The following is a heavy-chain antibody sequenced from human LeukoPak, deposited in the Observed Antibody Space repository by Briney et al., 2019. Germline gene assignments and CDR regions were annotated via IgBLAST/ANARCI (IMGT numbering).Heavy chain of an antibody. CDR1: GYSFTNFD. CDR3: ARGPQWRGDYYYMDV. CDR2: MNPNSGKK. J-gene: IGHJ6*03. Sequence: ASVKVSCKASGYSFTNFDINWVRQAPGQGLEWMGWMNPNSGKKGYAQKFQGRVTMTMNTSITTAYMELSSLRSEDTAVYYCARGPQWRGDYYYMDVWGRGTTVTVSS. V-gene: IGHV1-8*01. D-gene: IGHD6-19*01.